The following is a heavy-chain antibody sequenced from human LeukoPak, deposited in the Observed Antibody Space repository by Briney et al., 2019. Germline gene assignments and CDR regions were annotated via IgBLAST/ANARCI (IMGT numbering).Heavy chain of an antibody. V-gene: IGHV4-30-4*08. Sequence: SETLSLTCTVSGGSISSGDYYWSWIRQPPGKGLEGIGYIYYSGSTYYNPSLKSRVTISVDTSKNQFSLKLSSVTAADTAVYYCARHDFDYGGNSLFDYWGQGTLVTVSS. CDR1: GGSISSGDYY. CDR2: IYYSGST. CDR3: ARHDFDYGGNSLFDY. D-gene: IGHD4-23*01. J-gene: IGHJ4*02.